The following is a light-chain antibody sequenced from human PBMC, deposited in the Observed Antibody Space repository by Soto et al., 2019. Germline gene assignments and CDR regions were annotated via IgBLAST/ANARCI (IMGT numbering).Light chain of an antibody. CDR3: QQYNSYPWT. Sequence: DIQMTQSPSTLSASVGDRFIITCRASQTVERWMAWYQQKPGKAPKLLISDVSTLERGVPSRFSGSGSATEFTLTISSLQPDDFATYYCQQYNSYPWTFGQGTKVDIK. J-gene: IGKJ1*01. CDR1: QTVERW. V-gene: IGKV1-5*01. CDR2: DVS.